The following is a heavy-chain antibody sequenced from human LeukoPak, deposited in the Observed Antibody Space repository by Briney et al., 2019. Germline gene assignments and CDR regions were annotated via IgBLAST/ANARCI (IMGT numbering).Heavy chain of an antibody. V-gene: IGHV4-34*01. CDR1: GGSFSVYC. D-gene: IGHD6-19*01. CDR3: ARGFSSGWLEY. Sequence: PSETLSLTCAVYGGSFSVYCWSCIRQPPGKGLEWIGEINHSGSTNYNPSLKSRVTISVDTSKNQFSLKLSSVTAADTAVYYCARGFSSGWLEYWGRGTLVTVSS. J-gene: IGHJ4*02. CDR2: INHSGST.